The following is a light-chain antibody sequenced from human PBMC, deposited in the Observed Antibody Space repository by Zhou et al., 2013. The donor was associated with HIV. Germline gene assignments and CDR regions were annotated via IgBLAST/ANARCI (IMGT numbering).Light chain of an antibody. V-gene: IGKV2-30*01. CDR1: HGLVYRDGNTY. Sequence: DVVLTQSPLSLPVTLGQPASISCRSSHGLVYRDGNTYLNWFQQRPGQSPRRLIYKASNRDSGVPDRFSGSGSGTDFTLKISRVEAEDVGVYYCMQALRNPITFGQGTRLEIK. J-gene: IGKJ5*01. CDR3: MQALRNPIT. CDR2: KAS.